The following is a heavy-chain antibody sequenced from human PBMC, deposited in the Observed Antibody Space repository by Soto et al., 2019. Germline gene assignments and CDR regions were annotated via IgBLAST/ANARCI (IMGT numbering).Heavy chain of an antibody. CDR1: GGSVSSGNYN. Sequence: SETLSLICTVSGGSVSSGNYNWGWIRQPPGKGPEWIGYIYYSGSTRYNPSLKSRLTISVDTSKNHFSLTLTSVNAADTAVYYCARGRNNWFDPWGQGTPVTVSS. CDR2: IYYSGST. CDR3: ARGRNNWFDP. V-gene: IGHV4-61*03. J-gene: IGHJ5*02.